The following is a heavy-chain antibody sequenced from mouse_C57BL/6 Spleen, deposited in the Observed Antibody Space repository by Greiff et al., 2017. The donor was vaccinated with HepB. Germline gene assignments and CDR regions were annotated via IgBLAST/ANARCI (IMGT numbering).Heavy chain of an antibody. V-gene: IGHV5-15*04. D-gene: IGHD1-1*01. CDR1: GFTFSDYG. CDR2: ISNLAYSI. J-gene: IGHJ1*03. Sequence: DVMLVESGGGLVQPGGSLKLSCAASGFTFSDYGMAWVRQAPRKGPEWVAFISNLAYSIYYADTVTGRFTISRENAKNTLYLEMSSLRSEDTAMYYCARRYYYGSSYWYFDVWGTGTTVTVSS. CDR3: ARRYYYGSSYWYFDV.